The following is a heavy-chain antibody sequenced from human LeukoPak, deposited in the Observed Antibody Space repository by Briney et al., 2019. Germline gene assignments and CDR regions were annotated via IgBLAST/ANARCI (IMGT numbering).Heavy chain of an antibody. CDR2: IIPIFGTA. CDR3: ARDPYGSGSYTPYNWFDP. J-gene: IGHJ5*02. D-gene: IGHD3-10*01. CDR1: GGTFSSYA. Sequence: GASVKVSCKASGGTFSSYAISWVRQAPGQGLEWMGGIIPIFGTANYAQKFQGRVTFTADESTSTAYMELSSLRSEDTAVYYCARDPYGSGSYTPYNWFDPWGQGTLVTVSS. V-gene: IGHV1-69*13.